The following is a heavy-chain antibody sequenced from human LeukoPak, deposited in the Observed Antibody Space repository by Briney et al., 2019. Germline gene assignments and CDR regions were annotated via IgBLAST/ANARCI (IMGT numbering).Heavy chain of an antibody. CDR3: AREGGAARPYYFDY. Sequence: EASVKVSCKASGGTFSSYAISWVRQAPGQGLEWMGGIIPIFGTANYAQKFQGRVTITADESTSTAYMELSSLRSEDTAVYYCAREGGAARPYYFDYWGQGTLVTVSS. J-gene: IGHJ4*02. V-gene: IGHV1-69*13. D-gene: IGHD6-6*01. CDR2: IIPIFGTA. CDR1: GGTFSSYA.